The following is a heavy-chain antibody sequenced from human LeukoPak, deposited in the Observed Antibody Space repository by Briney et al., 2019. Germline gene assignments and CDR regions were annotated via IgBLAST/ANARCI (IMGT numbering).Heavy chain of an antibody. CDR1: EFTLGDYA. CDR3: ASTAGTMEWSYTYGMDV. D-gene: IGHD3-3*01. J-gene: IGHJ6*02. CDR2: IRSKAYGGTT. V-gene: IGHV3-49*03. Sequence: PGGSLRLSCTASEFTLGDYAVSWFRQAPGKGLEWVGFIRSKAYGGTTEYAASVKGRFTISRDDSKSIAYLQMNSLRAEDTAVYYCASTAGTMEWSYTYGMDVWGQGTTVTVSS.